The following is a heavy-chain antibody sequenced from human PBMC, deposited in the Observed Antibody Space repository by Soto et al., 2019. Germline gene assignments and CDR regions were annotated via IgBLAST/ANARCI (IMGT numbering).Heavy chain of an antibody. J-gene: IGHJ4*02. CDR3: ATGANFYYDTSRY. Sequence: GGSLRLSCAAPGFTFSIYALHWVRQAPGKGLEWVAVMSPNGNNQYYADSVKGRFTISRDTSKSTLYLQMTSLRPDDTAVYYCATGANFYYDTSRYWGLGTLVTVSS. CDR1: GFTFSIYA. CDR2: MSPNGNNQ. V-gene: IGHV3-30-3*01. D-gene: IGHD3-22*01.